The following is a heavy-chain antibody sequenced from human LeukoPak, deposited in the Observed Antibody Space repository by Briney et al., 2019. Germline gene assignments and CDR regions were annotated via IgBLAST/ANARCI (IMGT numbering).Heavy chain of an antibody. Sequence: PSETLSLTCAVYGGSFSIYSWTWIRQSPGKGLEWIGEVNHSGSTNYNPSLKSRVTISVDSSKSQFSLNLTSVTAADTAVYYCARRVRSADFRFDLWGQGTLVTVSS. CDR1: GGSFSIYS. D-gene: IGHD3-10*01. CDR2: VNHSGST. J-gene: IGHJ4*02. CDR3: ARRVRSADFRFDL. V-gene: IGHV4-34*01.